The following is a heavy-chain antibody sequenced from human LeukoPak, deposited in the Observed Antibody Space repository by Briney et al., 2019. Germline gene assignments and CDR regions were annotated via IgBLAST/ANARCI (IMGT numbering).Heavy chain of an antibody. J-gene: IGHJ1*01. CDR3: ARVHSSGWYRYFQH. CDR2: IKQDGSEK. D-gene: IGHD6-19*01. V-gene: IGHV3-7*01. Sequence: ETLSLTCTVSGGSISSGSYYWSWVRQAPGKGLEWVANIKQDGSEKYYVDSVKGRFTISRDNAKNSLYLQMNSLRAEDTAVYYCARVHSSGWYRYFQHWGQGTLVTVSS. CDR1: GGSISSGSYY.